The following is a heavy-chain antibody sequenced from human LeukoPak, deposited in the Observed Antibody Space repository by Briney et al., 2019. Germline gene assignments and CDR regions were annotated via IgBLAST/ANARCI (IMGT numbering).Heavy chain of an antibody. CDR2: INPNSGGT. Sequence: GASVTVSFTASGYTFTGYYMHWVRQAPGQGLEWMGWINPNSGGTNYGQKFQGWVTMTRDTSISTAYMELSRLRSDDTAVYYCAREVSGSYSSWFDPWGQGTLVTVSS. CDR1: GYTFTGYY. D-gene: IGHD1-26*01. CDR3: AREVSGSYSSWFDP. J-gene: IGHJ5*02. V-gene: IGHV1-2*04.